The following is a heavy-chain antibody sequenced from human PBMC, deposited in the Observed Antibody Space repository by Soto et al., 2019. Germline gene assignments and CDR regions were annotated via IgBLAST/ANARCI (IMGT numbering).Heavy chain of an antibody. Sequence: QVQLQESGPGLVKPSQTLSLTCTVSGGSISSGGYYWSWIRQHPGKGLEWIGYIYYSGSTYYNPSVSGRVTISVDTSKNQFSLELSSVTAEDTAVYYCARSPEATVTAFDYWGQGTLVTVSS. CDR3: ARSPEATVTAFDY. CDR2: IYYSGST. CDR1: GGSISSGGYY. D-gene: IGHD4-17*01. J-gene: IGHJ4*02. V-gene: IGHV4-31*03.